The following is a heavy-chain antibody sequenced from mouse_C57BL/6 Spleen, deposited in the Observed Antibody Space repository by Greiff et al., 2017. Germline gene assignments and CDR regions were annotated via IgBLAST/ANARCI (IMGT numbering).Heavy chain of an antibody. CDR1: GFTFSDYY. D-gene: IGHD1-1*01. Sequence: EVKVVESGGGLVQPGGSLKLSCAASGFTFSDYYMYWVRQTPEKRLEWVAYISNGGGSTYYPDTVKGRFTISRDNAKNTLYLQMSRLKSEDTAMYYCARRGAITTVVDYWGQGTTLTVSS. V-gene: IGHV5-12*01. J-gene: IGHJ2*01. CDR3: ARRGAITTVVDY. CDR2: ISNGGGST.